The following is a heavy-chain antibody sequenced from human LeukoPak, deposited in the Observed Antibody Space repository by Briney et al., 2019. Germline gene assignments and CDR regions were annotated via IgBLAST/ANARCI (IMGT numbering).Heavy chain of an antibody. CDR1: SGSFSGYY. D-gene: IGHD3-10*01. Sequence: SETLSLTCAVYSGSFSGYYWSWIRQPPGKGLEWIGEINQSGSTKYNPSLESRVTISVDTSKNQFSLKLSSMAAADTAVYYCARGPGSGSYFAWFDTWGQGALVTVSS. J-gene: IGHJ5*02. V-gene: IGHV4-34*01. CDR3: ARGPGSGSYFAWFDT. CDR2: INQSGST.